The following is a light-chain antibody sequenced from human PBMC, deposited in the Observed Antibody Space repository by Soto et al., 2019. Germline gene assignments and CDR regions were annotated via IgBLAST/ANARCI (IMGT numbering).Light chain of an antibody. CDR2: GAS. J-gene: IGKJ1*01. CDR1: QSVSSSY. V-gene: IGKV3-15*01. Sequence: EIVLTQSPATLSVSPGERATLSCRASQSVSSSYLAWYQQKPGQAPRLLIYGASTRAAGVPARFSGSGSGTDFALTITSLQSEDFAIYYCQQFNNWPRTFGQGTKV. CDR3: QQFNNWPRT.